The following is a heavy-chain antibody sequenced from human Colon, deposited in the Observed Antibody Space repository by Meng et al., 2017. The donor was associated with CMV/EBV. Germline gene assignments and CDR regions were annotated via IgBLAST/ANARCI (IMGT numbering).Heavy chain of an antibody. J-gene: IGHJ3*01. CDR1: GFTFSSHW. CDR2: ANSDGSKT. V-gene: IGHV3-74*01. CDR3: VRDGWGADVFDV. Sequence: GESLKISCAASGFTFSSHWMHWVCQVPGKGLVWLSRANSDGSKTIYADSVKGRFTISRDNANNTLYLQMNSLRAEDTAIYYCVRDGWGADVFDVWGQGTMVTVSS. D-gene: IGHD2-2*03.